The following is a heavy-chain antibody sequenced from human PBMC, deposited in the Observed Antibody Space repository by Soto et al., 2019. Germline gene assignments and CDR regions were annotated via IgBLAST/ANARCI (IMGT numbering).Heavy chain of an antibody. CDR1: GFTVSSNY. CDR2: IYSGGST. V-gene: IGHV3-53*04. CDR3: ASGWRVDAFDI. D-gene: IGHD3-3*01. Sequence: EVQLVESGGGLVQPGGSLRLSCAASGFTVSSNYMSWVRQAPGKGLEWVSVIYSGGSTYYADSVKGRFTISRHNSKNTRYLQMNSLRAEDTGVYYCASGWRVDAFDIWGQGTMVTVSS. J-gene: IGHJ3*02.